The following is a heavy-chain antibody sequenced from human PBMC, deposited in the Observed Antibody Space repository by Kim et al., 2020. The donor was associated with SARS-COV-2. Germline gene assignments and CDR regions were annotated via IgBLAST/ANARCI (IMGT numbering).Heavy chain of an antibody. V-gene: IGHV3-21*01. D-gene: IGHD5-12*01. CDR3: ARDVVDDWRWLQFPFDY. CDR1: GFTFSSYS. J-gene: IGHJ4*02. CDR2: ISSSSSYI. Sequence: GGSLRLSCAASGFTFSSYSMNWVRQAPGKGLEWVSSISSSSSYIYYADSVKGRFTISRDNAKNSLYLQMNSLRAEDTAVYYCARDVVDDWRWLQFPFDYWGQGTLVTVSS.